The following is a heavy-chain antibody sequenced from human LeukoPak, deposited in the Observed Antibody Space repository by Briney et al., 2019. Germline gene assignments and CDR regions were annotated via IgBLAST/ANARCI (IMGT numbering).Heavy chain of an antibody. V-gene: IGHV3-9*03. CDR1: GFTFGDYA. CDR3: AKDAGPYGSGSYDY. J-gene: IGHJ4*02. CDR2: ISWNSGSI. D-gene: IGHD1-26*01. Sequence: GRSLRLSCAASGFTFGDYAMHWVRQAPGKGLEWVSGISWNSGSIGYADSVKGRFTISRDNAKNSLYLQMNSLRAEDMALYYCAKDAGPYGSGSYDYWGQGTLVTVSS.